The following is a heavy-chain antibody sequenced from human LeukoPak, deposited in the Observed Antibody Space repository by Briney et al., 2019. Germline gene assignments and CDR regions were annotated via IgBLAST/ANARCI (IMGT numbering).Heavy chain of an antibody. V-gene: IGHV4-4*07. J-gene: IGHJ4*02. CDR3: ARDKYGYYFDY. CDR1: GSFSSSY. D-gene: IGHD2-2*01. Sequence: SETLSLTCTVSGSFSSSYWSWIRQAAGEGLELIGRIHTSGSTSYNPSLRSRVTMSVDTSKNQFPLRLSSVTAADTAVYYCARDKYGYYFDYWGQGTLVTVSS. CDR2: IHTSGST.